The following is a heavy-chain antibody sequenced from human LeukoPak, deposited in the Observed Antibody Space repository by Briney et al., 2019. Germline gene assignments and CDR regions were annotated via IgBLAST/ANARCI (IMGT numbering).Heavy chain of an antibody. V-gene: IGHV4-59*08. Sequence: SGTLSPTCTVSGGSISFYYWSWIRQPPGKGLECIGYISYSGSTNYNSSLKSRVTISVDTSKNQFSLKLSSVTAADTAVYYCARHGSGSWYLEYWGQGTLVTVSS. CDR2: ISYSGST. CDR3: ARHGSGSWYLEY. D-gene: IGHD1-26*01. J-gene: IGHJ4*02. CDR1: GGSISFYY.